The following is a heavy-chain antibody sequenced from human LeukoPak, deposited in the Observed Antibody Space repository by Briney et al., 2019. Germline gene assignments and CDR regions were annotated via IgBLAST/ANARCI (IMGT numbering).Heavy chain of an antibody. CDR1: GGSISCGGYY. CDR2: IYYSGST. J-gene: IGHJ4*02. D-gene: IGHD3-10*01. CDR3: ATYASGSYSFDY. V-gene: IGHV4-31*03. Sequence: SETLSLTCTVSGGSISCGGYYWSWIRQHPGKGLEWIGYIYYSGSTYYNPSLKSRVTISVDTSRNQFSLKLSSVTAADAAVYYCATYASGSYSFDYWGQGTLVTVSS.